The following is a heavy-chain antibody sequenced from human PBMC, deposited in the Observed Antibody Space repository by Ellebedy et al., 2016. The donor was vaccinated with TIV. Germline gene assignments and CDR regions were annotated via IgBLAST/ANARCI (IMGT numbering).Heavy chain of an antibody. J-gene: IGHJ4*02. CDR2: INHSGST. D-gene: IGHD1-26*01. CDR1: GGSFNDYH. V-gene: IGHV4-34*01. Sequence: SETLSLXXAVYGGSFNDYHWSWIRQPPGKGLQWIGEINHSGSTNYNPSLKSRVTISLDTSKNQLSLNLNSVTAADTAVYYCAKDRGIVGALWEFDYWGQGILVTVSS. CDR3: AKDRGIVGALWEFDY.